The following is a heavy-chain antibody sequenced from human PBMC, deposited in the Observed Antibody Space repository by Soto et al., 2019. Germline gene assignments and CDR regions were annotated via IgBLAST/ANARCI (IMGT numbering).Heavy chain of an antibody. CDR1: GGTFSSYA. J-gene: IGHJ6*02. Sequence: QVQLVQSGAEVKKPGSSVKVSCKASGGTFSSYAISWVRQAPGQGLEWMGGIIPIFGTANYAQKFQGRVTITADEYKSPADMELSSLRSEDTAVYYWARIVVPAAREHYYYGMDVWGQGTTVTVSS. D-gene: IGHD2-2*01. CDR3: ARIVVPAAREHYYYGMDV. CDR2: IIPIFGTA. V-gene: IGHV1-69*01.